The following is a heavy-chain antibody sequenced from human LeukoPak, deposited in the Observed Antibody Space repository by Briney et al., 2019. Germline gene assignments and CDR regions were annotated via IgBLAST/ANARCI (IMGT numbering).Heavy chain of an antibody. J-gene: IGHJ4*02. CDR1: GFTFSSHW. CDR2: LNQDGNVW. V-gene: IGHV3-7*01. Sequence: GGSLRLSCAASGFTFSSHWMTWVRQAPGRGLGFVANLNQDGNVWNYVDSVRGRFTISRDNAKNSVHLQLNSLRVEDTAVYYCARDWGWTTFDSWGQGTLVAVSS. D-gene: IGHD3-16*01. CDR3: ARDWGWTTFDS.